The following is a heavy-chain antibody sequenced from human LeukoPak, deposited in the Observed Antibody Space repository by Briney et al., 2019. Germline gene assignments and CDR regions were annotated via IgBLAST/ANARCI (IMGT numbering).Heavy chain of an antibody. CDR3: ARDSDGMSV. Sequence: PGRSLRLSCAASRFNFSTYGMHWVSQAPGKGLEWLALISYDGINKYYADSVKGRFTVSRDNSKSTLYLQVNSLRAEDTAVYYCARDSDGMSVWGLGTTVTVSS. CDR1: RFNFSTYG. V-gene: IGHV3-30*03. J-gene: IGHJ6*02. CDR2: ISYDGINK.